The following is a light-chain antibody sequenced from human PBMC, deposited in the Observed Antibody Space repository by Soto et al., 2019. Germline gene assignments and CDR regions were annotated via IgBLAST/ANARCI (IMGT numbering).Light chain of an antibody. CDR1: QSVSSD. Sequence: EFLLTQSPGTLSVSPCERATLSRSASQSVSSDLAWYQQKPGQAPRRILYDASSRAPGIPARSSGSGSGTDSNITLSRLEPEAFAVYSCQQRRNWPPTWTFGQGTKVDIK. J-gene: IGKJ1*01. CDR2: DAS. CDR3: QQRRNWPPTWT. V-gene: IGKV3-11*01.